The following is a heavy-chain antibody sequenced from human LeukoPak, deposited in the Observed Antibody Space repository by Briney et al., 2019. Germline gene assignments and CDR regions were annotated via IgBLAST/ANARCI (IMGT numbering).Heavy chain of an antibody. CDR3: ARHDPVNTYYYEGPNPLYYFDY. V-gene: IGHV4-38-2*02. Sequence: PSETLSLTCTVSGYSISSGYYWGWIRQPPGKGLEWIGSIYHSGSTYYNPSLKSRVTISVDTSKNQFSLKLSSVTAADTAVYYCARHDPVNTYYYEGPNPLYYFDYWGQGTLVTVSS. J-gene: IGHJ4*02. D-gene: IGHD3-22*01. CDR1: GYSISSGYY. CDR2: IYHSGST.